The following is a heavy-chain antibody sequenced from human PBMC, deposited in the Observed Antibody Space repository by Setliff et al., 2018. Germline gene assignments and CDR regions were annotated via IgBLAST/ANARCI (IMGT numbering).Heavy chain of an antibody. D-gene: IGHD3-3*01. J-gene: IGHJ6*03. Sequence: SGPTLVNPTQTLTLTCTFSGFSLSTSGMCVSWIRQPPGKALEWLARIDWDDDKYYSTSLKTRLTISKDTSKNQVVLTMTNMDPVDTATYYCARIRPDYDFWSGYYGAYYYYYMDVWGKGTTVTV. CDR1: GFSLSTSGMC. CDR3: ARIRPDYDFWSGYYGAYYYYYMDV. V-gene: IGHV2-70*11. CDR2: IDWDDDK.